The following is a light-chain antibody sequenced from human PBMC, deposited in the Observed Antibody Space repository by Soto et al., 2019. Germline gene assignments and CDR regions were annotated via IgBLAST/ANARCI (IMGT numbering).Light chain of an antibody. J-gene: IGKJ1*01. CDR3: XXXXNYPXT. CDR2: AAS. Sequence: AIQMTQSPSSLSASVGDRVTITCRASQGIRNDLGWYQQKPGKAPKLLIYAASSLQSGVPSRFSGSGSGTDFTLTISSXQPEDFXTXXXXXXXNYPXTFGQGTKVEIK. V-gene: IGKV1-6*01. CDR1: QGIRND.